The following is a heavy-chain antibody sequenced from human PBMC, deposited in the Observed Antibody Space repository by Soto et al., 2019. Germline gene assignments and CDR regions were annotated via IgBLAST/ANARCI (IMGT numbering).Heavy chain of an antibody. CDR2: INPNSGGT. CDR3: ATQRSEWELSFDY. J-gene: IGHJ4*02. Sequence: QVQLVQSGAEVKKPGASVKVSCKASGYTFTGYYMHWVRQAPGQGLEWMGWINPNSGGTNYAQKFQGWVPMTRDPSISTAYMELGRQRSDDTAVYYCATQRSEWELSFDYWGQGTLVTVSS. CDR1: GYTFTGYY. D-gene: IGHD1-26*01. V-gene: IGHV1-2*04.